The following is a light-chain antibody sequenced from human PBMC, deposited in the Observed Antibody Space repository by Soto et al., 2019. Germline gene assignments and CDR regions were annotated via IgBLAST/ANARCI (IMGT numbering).Light chain of an antibody. CDR3: MQTLQTPFT. Sequence: IVMTQSPVSLPVTPGEPASISCKSSQSLLHSDGYKYLDWYVQKAGQSPQLLIYLGSHRASGVPDRISGSGSGTDFTLKISKVEADDVGVYYCMQTLQTPFTFGPGTKVDIK. J-gene: IGKJ3*01. CDR2: LGS. V-gene: IGKV2-28*01. CDR1: QSLLHSDGYKY.